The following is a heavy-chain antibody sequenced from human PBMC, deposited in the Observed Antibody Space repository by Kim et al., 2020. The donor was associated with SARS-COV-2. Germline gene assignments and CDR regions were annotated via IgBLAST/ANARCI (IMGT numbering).Heavy chain of an antibody. V-gene: IGHV4-34*01. D-gene: IGHD3-10*01. CDR2: INHSGSS. J-gene: IGHJ5*02. Sequence: SETLSLTCAVDGGSLSGYYWTWIRQPPGKGLEWIGEINHSGSSNYNPSLKSRVTISVDTSKNQFSLKLSSVTAADTAVYYCARMRKAYYYGSGNDNYFDPWGQGTLVTVSS. CDR1: GGSLSGYY. CDR3: ARMRKAYYYGSGNDNYFDP.